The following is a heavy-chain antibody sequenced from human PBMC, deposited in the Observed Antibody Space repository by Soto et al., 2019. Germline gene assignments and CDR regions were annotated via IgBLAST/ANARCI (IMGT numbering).Heavy chain of an antibody. CDR1: GFTFSSYA. Sequence: GGSLRLSCAASGFTFSSYAMSWVRQAPGKGLEWVSAISGSGGSTYYADAVKGRFTISRDNSKNTLYLQMNSLRAEDTAVYYCAKDSRGVVVVAANDAFDIWGQGTMVT. J-gene: IGHJ3*02. D-gene: IGHD2-15*01. CDR2: ISGSGGST. V-gene: IGHV3-23*01. CDR3: AKDSRGVVVVAANDAFDI.